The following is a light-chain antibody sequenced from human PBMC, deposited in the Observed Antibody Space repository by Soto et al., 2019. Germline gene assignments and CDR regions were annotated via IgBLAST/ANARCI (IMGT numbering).Light chain of an antibody. CDR2: GAS. J-gene: IGKJ1*01. Sequence: IVLTQSPGTLSLSPGERATLSCRASQSVGSTYLAWYQQKSGQAPRLLIYGASSRATGIPDRFSGSGYGTDFTLTISSLEPEDFAVYYCQQYEKSPKTFGQGTKVDIK. CDR3: QQYEKSPKT. V-gene: IGKV3-20*01. CDR1: QSVGSTY.